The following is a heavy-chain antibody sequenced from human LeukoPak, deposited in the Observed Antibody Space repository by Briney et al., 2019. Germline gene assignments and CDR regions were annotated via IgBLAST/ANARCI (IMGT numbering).Heavy chain of an antibody. D-gene: IGHD4-17*01. Sequence: ASVKVSCKASGYTFTSYGIRWVRQAPGQGLEWMGWISAYNGNTNYAQKLQGRVTMTTDTSTSTAYMELRSLRSDDAAVYYCAREGIHYGVTVYWGQGTLVTVSS. V-gene: IGHV1-18*01. CDR1: GYTFTSYG. CDR3: AREGIHYGVTVY. CDR2: ISAYNGNT. J-gene: IGHJ4*02.